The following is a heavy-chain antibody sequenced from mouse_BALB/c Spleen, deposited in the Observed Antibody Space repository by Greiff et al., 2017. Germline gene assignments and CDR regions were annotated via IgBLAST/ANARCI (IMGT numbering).Heavy chain of an antibody. CDR2: SRNKANDYTT. V-gene: IGHV7-1*02. Sequence: EVKLMESGGGLVQPGGSLRLSCATSGFTFSDFYMEWVRQPPGKRLEWIAASRNKANDYTTEYSASVKGRFIVSRDTSQSILYLQMNALRAEDTAIYYCARGNWEDAMDYWGQGTSVTVSS. CDR3: ARGNWEDAMDY. J-gene: IGHJ4*01. CDR1: GFTFSDFY. D-gene: IGHD4-1*01.